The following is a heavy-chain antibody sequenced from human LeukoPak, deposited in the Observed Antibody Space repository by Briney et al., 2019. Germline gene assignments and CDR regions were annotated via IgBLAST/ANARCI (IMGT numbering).Heavy chain of an antibody. V-gene: IGHV1-2*02. CDR2: INPNSGGT. J-gene: IGHJ4*02. CDR1: GYTFTGYY. CDR3: ARDRRVTTTILIDY. Sequence: ASVKVSCKASGYTFTGYYMHWVRQAPGQGLEWMGWINPNSGGTNYAQKFQGRVTMTRDTSISTAYMELSRLRSDDTAVYYCARDRRVTTTILIDYWGQGTLVTVSS. D-gene: IGHD1-14*01.